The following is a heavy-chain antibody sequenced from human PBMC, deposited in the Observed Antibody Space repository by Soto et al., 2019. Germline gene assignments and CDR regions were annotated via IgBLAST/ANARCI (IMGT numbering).Heavy chain of an antibody. D-gene: IGHD6-13*01. CDR2: IWYDGSNK. Sequence: GGSLRLSCAASGFTFSSYGMHWVRQAPGKGLEWVAVIWYDGSNKYYADSVKGRFTISIDNSKNTLYLQMNSLRAEDTAVYYCARDIAEYSSSWQRPYYYYGMDVWGQGTTVTVSS. CDR3: ARDIAEYSSSWQRPYYYYGMDV. CDR1: GFTFSSYG. J-gene: IGHJ6*02. V-gene: IGHV3-33*01.